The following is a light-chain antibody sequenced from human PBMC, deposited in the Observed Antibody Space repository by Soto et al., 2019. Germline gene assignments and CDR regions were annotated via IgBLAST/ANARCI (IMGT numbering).Light chain of an antibody. Sequence: ASVGDRGTITCRASQSIKNWLAWYQQKPGTAPKFLIYDASTLESGVPSRFSGSGSGTDFTLTISSLQPEDFATYYCQQSYSTPQTFGQGTKVDI. CDR3: QQSYSTPQT. J-gene: IGKJ1*01. CDR2: DAS. V-gene: IGKV1-39*01. CDR1: QSIKNW.